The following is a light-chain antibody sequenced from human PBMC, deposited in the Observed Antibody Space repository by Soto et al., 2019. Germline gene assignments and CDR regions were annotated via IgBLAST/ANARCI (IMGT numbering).Light chain of an antibody. CDR3: QQRSSWPPWT. CDR2: DAS. J-gene: IGKJ1*01. CDR1: QSVSSY. Sequence: EIVLTQSPATLSLSPGERATLSCRASQSVSSYLAWYQQKPGQAPRLLIYDASNRATGIPARFSGSGSWTDFTLTISSLEPEDFAVYYCQQRSSWPPWTFGQGTKVEF. V-gene: IGKV3-11*01.